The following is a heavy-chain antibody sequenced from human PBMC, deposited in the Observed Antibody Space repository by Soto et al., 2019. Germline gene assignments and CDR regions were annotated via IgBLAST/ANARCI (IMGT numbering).Heavy chain of an antibody. Sequence: EVQLVESGGGLVEPGGSLRLSCAASGFTLSSYWMHWVRQVPGKGLMWVSRTNVDGSRTNYADSVKGRFTISRDNAKNTLYLQMNSLSGEDTAVYYCGRDLGNYDRYYLAYWGQGTLVTVSS. V-gene: IGHV3-74*01. CDR2: TNVDGSRT. CDR1: GFTLSSYW. D-gene: IGHD4-4*01. J-gene: IGHJ4*02. CDR3: GRDLGNYDRYYLAY.